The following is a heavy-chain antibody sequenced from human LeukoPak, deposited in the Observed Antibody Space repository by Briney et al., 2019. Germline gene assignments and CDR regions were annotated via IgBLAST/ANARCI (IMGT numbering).Heavy chain of an antibody. CDR3: ARGKWLVDY. J-gene: IGHJ4*02. V-gene: IGHV3-7*01. Sequence: SGGSLRLSCAASGFTFSSYWMSWVRLARGKGLEWVANIKQDASDKYYVDSVKGRFTISRDNAKNSLYLQMNSLRAEDTAVYYCARGKWLVDYWGQGTLVTVSS. CDR2: IKQDASDK. CDR1: GFTFSSYW. D-gene: IGHD6-19*01.